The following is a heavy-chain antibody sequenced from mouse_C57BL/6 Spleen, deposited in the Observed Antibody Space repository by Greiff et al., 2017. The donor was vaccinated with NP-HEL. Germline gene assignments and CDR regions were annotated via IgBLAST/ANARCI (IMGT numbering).Heavy chain of an antibody. Sequence: VQLQQPGAELVRPGTSVKLSCKASGYTFTSYWMHWVKQRPGQGLEWIGVIDPSDSYTNYNQKFKGKATLTVDTSSSTAYMQLSSLTSEDSAVYYCARMDGGAMDYWGQGTSVTVSS. D-gene: IGHD2-3*01. J-gene: IGHJ4*01. CDR1: GYTFTSYW. CDR3: ARMDGGAMDY. V-gene: IGHV1-59*01. CDR2: IDPSDSYT.